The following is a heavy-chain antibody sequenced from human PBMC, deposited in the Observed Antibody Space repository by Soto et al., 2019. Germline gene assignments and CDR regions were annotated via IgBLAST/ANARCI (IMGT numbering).Heavy chain of an antibody. CDR2: IIPMLNKV. D-gene: IGHD5-12*01. Sequence: QVQLVQSGAEVKKPGSAVKVSCRASGGTFSRHAINWVRQAPGQGLEWMGGIIPMLNKVNYEEKLRGRVTITADESTTTVYMELSRLTSEDTAVYFCARDKGGSRGYSGYDAFESWGQGTLVTVSS. J-gene: IGHJ4*02. CDR1: GGTFSRHA. CDR3: ARDKGGSRGYSGYDAFES. V-gene: IGHV1-69*01.